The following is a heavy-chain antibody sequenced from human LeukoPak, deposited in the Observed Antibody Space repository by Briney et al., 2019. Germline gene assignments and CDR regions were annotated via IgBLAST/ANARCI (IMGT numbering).Heavy chain of an antibody. CDR3: ARWEGYCSSTSCYYYYGMDV. D-gene: IGHD2-2*01. Sequence: SETLSLTCAVYGGSFSGYYWSWIRQPPGKGLEWIGEINHSGSTNYNPTLKSRVTISVDTSKNQFSLKLSSVTAADTAVYYCARWEGYCSSTSCYYYYGMDVWGQGTTVTVSS. J-gene: IGHJ6*02. CDR2: INHSGST. V-gene: IGHV4-34*01. CDR1: GGSFSGYY.